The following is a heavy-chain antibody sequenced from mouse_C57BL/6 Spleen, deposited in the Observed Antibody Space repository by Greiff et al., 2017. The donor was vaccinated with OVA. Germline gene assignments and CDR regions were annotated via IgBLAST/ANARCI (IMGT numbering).Heavy chain of an antibody. V-gene: IGHV1-7*01. CDR1: GYTFTSYW. J-gene: IGHJ1*03. Sequence: QVQLKASGAELAKPGASVKLSCQASGYTFTSYWMHWVKQRPGQGLEWIGYINPSSGYTKYNQKFKGKATLTADKSSSTAYMQLSSLTYEDSAVYYCARSGFTAVAYFDVWGTGTTVTVSS. CDR2: INPSSGYT. D-gene: IGHD1-1*01. CDR3: ARSGFTAVAYFDV.